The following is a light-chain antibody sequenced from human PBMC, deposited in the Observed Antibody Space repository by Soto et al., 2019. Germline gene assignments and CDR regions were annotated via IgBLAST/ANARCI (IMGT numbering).Light chain of an antibody. CDR1: QSIRNW. CDR3: QHYNAFPRP. CDR2: GAS. Sequence: DILMTQSPSTLSASVGDRVTITCRASQSIRNWLAWYQDKPGKAPKLLIYGASSLESGVPSRFSGSGSGTEFTLTIGRLQPDDFATYYCQHYNAFPRPFGQGTKVEIK. V-gene: IGKV1-5*01. J-gene: IGKJ1*01.